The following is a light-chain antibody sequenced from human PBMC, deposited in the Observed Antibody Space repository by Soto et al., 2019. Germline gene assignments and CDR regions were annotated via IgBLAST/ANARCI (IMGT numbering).Light chain of an antibody. CDR2: GAS. Sequence: EIVLTQSPGTLSSSPGERATLSCRASQSLSKTYLAWYQKKPGQAPRLLIDGASNRATGTPDRFSGSGSGTDFTLTISRLEPEDFAVYYCQQYVSPPWTFGQGTTVEIK. CDR1: QSLSKTY. V-gene: IGKV3-20*01. J-gene: IGKJ1*01. CDR3: QQYVSPPWT.